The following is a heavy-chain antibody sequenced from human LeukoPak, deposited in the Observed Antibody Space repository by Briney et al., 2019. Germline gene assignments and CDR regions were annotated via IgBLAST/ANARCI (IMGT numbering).Heavy chain of an antibody. Sequence: SQTLSLTCTVSGGSISSGDYYWSWIRQPPGKGLEWIGSIYYSGSTYYNPSLKSRVTISVDTSKNQFSLKLSSVTAADTAVYYCARYQFSDSGSYFYPIDYWGQGTLVTVSS. V-gene: IGHV4-39*07. CDR1: GGSISSGDYY. J-gene: IGHJ4*02. CDR3: ARYQFSDSGSYFYPIDY. D-gene: IGHD1-26*01. CDR2: IYYSGST.